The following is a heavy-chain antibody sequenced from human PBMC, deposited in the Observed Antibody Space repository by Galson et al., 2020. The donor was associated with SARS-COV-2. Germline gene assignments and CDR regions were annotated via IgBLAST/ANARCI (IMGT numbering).Heavy chain of an antibody. Sequence: SVKVSCKASGGTFSSYVISWVRQAPGQGLEWMGGIIPIFGTANYAQKFQGRVTLTADESTSTAYMELSSLRSEDTAVYYCARGGYSGSYFYYYYYGMDVWGQGTTVTVSS. CDR3: ARGGYSGSYFYYYYYGMDV. V-gene: IGHV1-69*13. CDR1: GGTFSSYV. CDR2: IIPIFGTA. J-gene: IGHJ6*02. D-gene: IGHD1-26*01.